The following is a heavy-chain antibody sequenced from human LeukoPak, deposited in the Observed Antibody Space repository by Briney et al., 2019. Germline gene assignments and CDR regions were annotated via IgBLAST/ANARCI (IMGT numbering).Heavy chain of an antibody. D-gene: IGHD2-2*01. CDR2: ISSSSSTI. CDR1: GFTSRSYS. CDR3: ARTDGVPYYYYYMDV. J-gene: IGHJ6*03. Sequence: PGGSLRLSCAASGFTSRSYSMNWVRQAPGKGLEWVSYISSSSSTIYYADSVKGRFTISRDNAKNSLYLQMNSLRAEDTAVYYCARTDGVPYYYYYMDVWGKGTTVTVSS. V-gene: IGHV3-48*04.